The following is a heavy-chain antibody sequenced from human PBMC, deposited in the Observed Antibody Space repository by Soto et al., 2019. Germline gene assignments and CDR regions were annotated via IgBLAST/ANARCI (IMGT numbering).Heavy chain of an antibody. CDR2: ISYDGSNK. CDR1: EFTLKTYX. CDR3: ERDGPTYYDILTGSSGLDY. V-gene: IGHV3-30*10. J-gene: IGHJ4*02. Sequence: SLSCAASEFTLKTYXMHRVRTEPGXXXXLVAVISYDGSNKYYTXSVNVRFTICRENXKNKLYLQMNSLRAEDTAVYYCERDGPTYYDILTGSSGLDYWGQGNLV. D-gene: IGHD3-9*01.